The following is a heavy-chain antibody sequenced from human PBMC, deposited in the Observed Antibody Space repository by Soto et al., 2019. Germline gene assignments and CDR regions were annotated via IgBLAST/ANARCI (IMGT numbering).Heavy chain of an antibody. J-gene: IGHJ6*02. CDR2: ISSSSSTI. CDR3: AREVTASYCYYGMDV. CDR1: GFTFSSYS. V-gene: IGHV3-48*02. Sequence: EVQLVESGGGLVQPGGSLRLSCAASGFTFSSYSMNWVRQAPGKGLEWVSYISSSSSTIYYADSVKGRFTISRDNAKNSLYLQMNSLRDEDTAVYYCAREVTASYCYYGMDVWGQGTTVTVSS. D-gene: IGHD5-18*01.